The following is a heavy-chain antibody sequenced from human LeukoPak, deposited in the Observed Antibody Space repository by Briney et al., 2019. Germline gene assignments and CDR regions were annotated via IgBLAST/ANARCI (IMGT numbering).Heavy chain of an antibody. CDR1: GFSVSGYW. J-gene: IGHJ4*02. CDR3: AREWQGGIAAAGTRIEGDY. D-gene: IGHD6-13*01. Sequence: GGSLRLSCAVSGFSVSGYWMTWVRQAPGKGLEWVANIKQDGSEKNYVDSVKGRFTISKDNAENSLFLQMNSLRVEDTAVYYCAREWQGGIAAAGTRIEGDYWGQGTLVAVSS. CDR2: IKQDGSEK. V-gene: IGHV3-7*01.